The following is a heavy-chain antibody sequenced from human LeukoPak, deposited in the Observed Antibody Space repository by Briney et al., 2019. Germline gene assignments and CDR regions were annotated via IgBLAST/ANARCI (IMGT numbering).Heavy chain of an antibody. CDR2: IDTYNGNT. CDR3: ARAYGSGIDNYFDY. V-gene: IGHV1-18*01. J-gene: IGHJ4*02. D-gene: IGHD3-10*01. Sequence: ASVKVSCKASGYTLTSSGISWVRQAPGQGLEWMDWIDTYNGNTDYAQNFQGRVTMTTDTSASTAYMELSSLRSEDTAVYYCARAYGSGIDNYFDYWGQGTLVTVSS. CDR1: GYTLTSSG.